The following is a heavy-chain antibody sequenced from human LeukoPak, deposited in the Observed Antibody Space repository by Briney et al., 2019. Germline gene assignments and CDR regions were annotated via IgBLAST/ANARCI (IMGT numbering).Heavy chain of an antibody. V-gene: IGHV3-48*03. Sequence: GGSLRLSCAASGFTFSSYEMNWVRQAPGKGLEWVSYISSSGSTIYYADSVKGRFTISRDNAKNSLYLQMNSLRAEDTAVYYCARDSLYLYDYGDDGDAFDIWGQGTMVTASS. CDR1: GFTFSSYE. CDR2: ISSSGSTI. CDR3: ARDSLYLYDYGDDGDAFDI. J-gene: IGHJ3*02. D-gene: IGHD4-17*01.